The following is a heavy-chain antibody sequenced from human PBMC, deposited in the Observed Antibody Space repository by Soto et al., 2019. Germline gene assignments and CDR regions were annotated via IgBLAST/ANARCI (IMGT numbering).Heavy chain of an antibody. Sequence: EVHLLESGGDLVQPGGSLRLSCTASGLTFSTYAMSWVRQAPGKGLEWVSAIGGSGTGGRTYYADSGKGRFTISRDNSKSTVYLQMNSLRADDTAVYYGAKSPGGLDGYKSDYYGMDVWGPGTTVTVSS. CDR1: GLTFSTYA. D-gene: IGHD5-12*01. V-gene: IGHV3-23*01. J-gene: IGHJ6*02. CDR3: AKSPGGLDGYKSDYYGMDV. CDR2: IGGSGTGGRT.